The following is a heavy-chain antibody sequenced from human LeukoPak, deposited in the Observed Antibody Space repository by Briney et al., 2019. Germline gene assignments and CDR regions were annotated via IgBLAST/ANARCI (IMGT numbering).Heavy chain of an antibody. V-gene: IGHV3-74*01. J-gene: IGHJ4*02. CDR2: INNDGSST. D-gene: IGHD5-24*01. CDR1: GFIFSDHW. Sequence: GGSLRLSCAASGFIFSDHWMHWVRQAPGKGLVWLSRINNDGSSTIYADSVKGRFTFSRDNAENTLFLEMSSLRAEDTAVYYCARGAGYNYPYYFDYWGQGTLVTVSS. CDR3: ARGAGYNYPYYFDY.